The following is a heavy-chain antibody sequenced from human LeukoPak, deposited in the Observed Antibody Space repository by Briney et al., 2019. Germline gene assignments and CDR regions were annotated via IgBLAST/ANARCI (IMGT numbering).Heavy chain of an antibody. V-gene: IGHV1-18*01. D-gene: IGHD6-13*01. CDR2: ISAYNGNT. J-gene: IGHJ4*02. CDR1: GYTFTSYG. Sequence: ASVKVSCKASGYTFTSYGISWVRQAPGQGLEWMGWISAYNGNTNYAQKLQGRVTMTTDTSTSTAYMELRSLRPDDTAVYYCASHPRSSSWYPNWGQGTLVTVSS. CDR3: ASHPRSSSWYPN.